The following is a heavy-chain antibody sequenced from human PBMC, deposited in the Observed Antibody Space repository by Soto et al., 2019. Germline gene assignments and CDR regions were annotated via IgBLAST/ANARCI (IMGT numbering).Heavy chain of an antibody. V-gene: IGHV3-33*01. D-gene: IGHD4-17*01. J-gene: IGHJ3*02. CDR2: IWYDGSNK. Sequence: GGSLRLSCAASGFTFSSYGMHWVRQATGKGLEWVAVIWYDGSNKYYADSVKGRFTISRDNSKNTLYLQMSSLRAEDTAVYYCARDPTTVVTPNAFDIWGQGTMVTVSS. CDR1: GFTFSSYG. CDR3: ARDPTTVVTPNAFDI.